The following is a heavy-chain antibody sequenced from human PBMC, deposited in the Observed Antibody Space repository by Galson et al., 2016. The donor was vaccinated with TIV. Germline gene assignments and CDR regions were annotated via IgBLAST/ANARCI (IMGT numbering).Heavy chain of an antibody. Sequence: QSGAEVKKPGESLTISCKHSRYRFTNYWISWVRQMPGKGLEWMGRIAPSDSYTNYSPSFQGHVTTSIDKSVNTAYLQWSALKASDTAMYYCARESHTENWFDPWGQGTLVIVSS. J-gene: IGHJ5*02. D-gene: IGHD2-8*02. CDR3: ARESHTENWFDP. V-gene: IGHV5-10-1*01. CDR2: IAPSDSYT. CDR1: RYRFTNYW.